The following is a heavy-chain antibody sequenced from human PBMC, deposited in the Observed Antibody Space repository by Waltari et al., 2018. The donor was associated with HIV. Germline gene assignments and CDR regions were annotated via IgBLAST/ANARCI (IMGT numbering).Heavy chain of an antibody. J-gene: IGHJ4*02. V-gene: IGHV4-34*01. Sequence: QVQLQQWGAGLLKPSETLSLTCAVYGGSFSGYYWSWIRQHPGKGLGWLGELNHSGSTNYNPSLKSLVTISVDTSKNQFSLKLSSVTAADTAVYYCARGARYCSSKHGVCYLASFRNDAGGFDYWGQGTLVTVSS. CDR2: LNHSGST. CDR1: GGSFSGYY. D-gene: IGHD2-2*01. CDR3: ARGARYCSSKHGVCYLASFRNDAGGFDY.